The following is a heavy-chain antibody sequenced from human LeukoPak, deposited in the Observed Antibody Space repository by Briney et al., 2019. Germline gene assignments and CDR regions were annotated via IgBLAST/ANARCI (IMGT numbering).Heavy chain of an antibody. CDR2: IYYSGST. CDR3: ARGWTAAGNNWFDP. CDR1: GGSISSGGYY. J-gene: IGHJ5*02. V-gene: IGHV4-31*03. D-gene: IGHD6-13*01. Sequence: ASQTLSLTCTVSGGSISSGGYYWSWIRQHPGKGLAWIGYIYYSGSTYYNPSLKSRVTISVDTSKNQFSLELSSVTAADTAVYYCARGWTAAGNNWFDPWGQGTLVTVSS.